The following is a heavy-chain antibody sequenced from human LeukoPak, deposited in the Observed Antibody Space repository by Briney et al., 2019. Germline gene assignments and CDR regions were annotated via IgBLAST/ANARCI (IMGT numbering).Heavy chain of an antibody. CDR2: INTNTGNP. CDR1: GYTFTSYA. V-gene: IGHV7-4-1*02. Sequence: GASVKVSCNASGYTFTSYAMNWVRQAPGQGLEWMGWINTNTGNPTYAHGFTGRFVFSLDTSVSTAYLEITGLKAEDTAVYYCARGFIAAAGAFAYWGQGTLVTVSS. CDR3: ARGFIAAAGAFAY. J-gene: IGHJ4*02. D-gene: IGHD6-13*01.